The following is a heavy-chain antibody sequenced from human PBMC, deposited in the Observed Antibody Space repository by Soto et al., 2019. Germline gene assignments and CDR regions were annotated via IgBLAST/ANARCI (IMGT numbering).Heavy chain of an antibody. V-gene: IGHV4-31*03. Sequence: PSETLSLTCTVSGGSISSANYYWSWIRQLPGKGLQWIGYIYYGGSTYYNPSLKSRVTISVDTSKNQFSLKLSSVTAADTAMYYCARDNGDQNHYYYYTDVWGKATTLTVAS. J-gene: IGHJ6*03. CDR2: IYYGGST. CDR1: GGSISSANYY. CDR3: ARDNGDQNHYYYYTDV.